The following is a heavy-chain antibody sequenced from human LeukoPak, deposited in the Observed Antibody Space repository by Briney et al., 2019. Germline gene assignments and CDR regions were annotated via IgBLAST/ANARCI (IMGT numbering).Heavy chain of an antibody. J-gene: IGHJ4*02. CDR1: GFTFSSYG. D-gene: IGHD4/OR15-4a*01. CDR3: AKDRASTLDY. Sequence: GGSLRLSCAASGFTFSSYGMHWVRQAPGKGLEWVAVISYDGSNKYYADSVKGRFAISRDNSKNTLYLQMNSLRAEDTAVYYCAKDRASTLDYWGQGTLVTVSS. CDR2: ISYDGSNK. V-gene: IGHV3-30*18.